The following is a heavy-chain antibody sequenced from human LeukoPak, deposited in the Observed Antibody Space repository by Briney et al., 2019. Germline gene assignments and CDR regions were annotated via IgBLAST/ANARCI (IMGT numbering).Heavy chain of an antibody. J-gene: IGHJ5*02. CDR1: GGSISSHY. Sequence: SETLSLTCTVSGGSISSHYWSWIRQPPGKGLEWIGYMYHSGSTNYNPSLKSRVTISVDTSKNQFSLKLSSVTAADTAVYYCARRSRLNWFDPWGQGTLVTVSS. D-gene: IGHD3-22*01. CDR2: MYHSGST. CDR3: ARRSRLNWFDP. V-gene: IGHV4-59*11.